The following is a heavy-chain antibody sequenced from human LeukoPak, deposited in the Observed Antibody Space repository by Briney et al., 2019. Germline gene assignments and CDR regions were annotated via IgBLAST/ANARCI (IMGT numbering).Heavy chain of an antibody. CDR2: ISAYNGNT. CDR3: ARDRSFYYYDSSGYNY. J-gene: IGHJ4*02. Sequence: ASVKVSCKASGYTXTSYGISWVRQAPGQGLEWMGWISAYNGNTNYAQKLQGRVTMTTDTSTSTAYMELRSLRSDDTAVYYCARDRSFYYYDSSGYNYWGQGTLVTVSS. D-gene: IGHD3-22*01. CDR1: GYTXTSYG. V-gene: IGHV1-18*01.